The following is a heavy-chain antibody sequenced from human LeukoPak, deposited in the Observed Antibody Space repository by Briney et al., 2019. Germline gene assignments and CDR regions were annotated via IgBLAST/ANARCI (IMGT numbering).Heavy chain of an antibody. V-gene: IGHV3-23*01. CDR1: GFSFSNYA. CDR3: AKSSYYDASGYYREYYFDS. Sequence: TGGSLRLSCVPSGFSFSNYAMSWVRQAPGKGLEWVSSISGSGGSTHYVDSVKGRFTISRDKTKNTLYLQMNSPRAEDTAVYYCAKSSYYDASGYYREYYFDSWGQGTLVTVSS. D-gene: IGHD3-22*01. J-gene: IGHJ4*02. CDR2: ISGSGGST.